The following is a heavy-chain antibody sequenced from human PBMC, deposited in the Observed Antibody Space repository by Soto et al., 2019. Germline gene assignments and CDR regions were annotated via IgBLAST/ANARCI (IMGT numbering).Heavy chain of an antibody. CDR2: ISGGGDST. CDR1: GFTFSTYA. J-gene: IGHJ4*02. V-gene: IGHV3-23*01. D-gene: IGHD2-21*01. Sequence: PGGSLRLSCAASGFTFSTYAMSWVRQAPGKGLDWVSAISGGGDSTYYADSVKGRFTISRDNSKNTLYLQMNTLRAEDTAVYYCAKEGEVIGAGYFDHWGQGALVTVSS. CDR3: AKEGEVIGAGYFDH.